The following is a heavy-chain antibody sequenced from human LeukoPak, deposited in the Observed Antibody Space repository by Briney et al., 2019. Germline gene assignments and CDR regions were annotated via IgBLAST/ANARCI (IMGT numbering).Heavy chain of an antibody. Sequence: GASVKVSCKDSGGTFSSYAISWVRQAPGQGLEWMGGIIPIFGTANYAQKFQGRVTITADESTSTAYMELSSLRSEDTAVYYCASGYDFWSGYYSGGYWFDPWGQGTLVTVSS. CDR1: GGTFSSYA. J-gene: IGHJ5*02. V-gene: IGHV1-69*13. CDR2: IIPIFGTA. D-gene: IGHD3-3*01. CDR3: ASGYDFWSGYYSGGYWFDP.